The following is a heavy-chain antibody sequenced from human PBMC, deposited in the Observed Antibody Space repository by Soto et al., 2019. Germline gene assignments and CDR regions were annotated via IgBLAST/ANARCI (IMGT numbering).Heavy chain of an antibody. CDR3: ARVGRRDYGDERDY. CDR2: IYSGGST. J-gene: IGHJ4*02. Sequence: GGSLRLSCAASGFTVSSNYMSWVRQAPGKGLEWVSVIYSGGSTYYADSVKGRFTISRHNSKNTLYPQMNSLRAEDTAVYYCARVGRRDYGDERDYWGQGTLVTVSS. CDR1: GFTVSSNY. V-gene: IGHV3-53*04. D-gene: IGHD4-17*01.